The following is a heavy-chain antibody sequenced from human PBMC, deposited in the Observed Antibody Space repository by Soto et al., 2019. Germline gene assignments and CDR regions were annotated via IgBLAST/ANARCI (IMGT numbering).Heavy chain of an antibody. CDR3: ARGYFYGSGRPTPGGMDV. CDR1: GYTFTNYD. J-gene: IGHJ6*04. CDR2: ISTYTGNT. V-gene: IGHV1-18*01. D-gene: IGHD3-10*01. Sequence: ASVKVSCKASGYTFTNYDINWVRQAPGQGLEWMGWISTYTGNTNYAQKLQGRVTMTTDTSTSTAYMELRSLRSDDTAVYYCARGYFYGSGRPTPGGMDVWGKGTTVPVSS.